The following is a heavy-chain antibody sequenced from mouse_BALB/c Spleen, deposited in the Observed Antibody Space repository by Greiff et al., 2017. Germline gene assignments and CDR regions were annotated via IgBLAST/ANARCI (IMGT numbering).Heavy chain of an antibody. CDR1: GFTFSSFG. Sequence: EVQLVESGGGLVQPGGSRKLSCAASGFTFSSFGMHWVRQAPGKGLEWVAYISSGSSTIYYADTVKGRFTISRNNPKNTLFLQMASLRSEDTAMYYCARGGYGGFAYWGQGTLVTVSA. D-gene: IGHD3-1*01. J-gene: IGHJ3*01. CDR2: ISSGSSTI. CDR3: ARGGYGGFAY. V-gene: IGHV5-17*02.